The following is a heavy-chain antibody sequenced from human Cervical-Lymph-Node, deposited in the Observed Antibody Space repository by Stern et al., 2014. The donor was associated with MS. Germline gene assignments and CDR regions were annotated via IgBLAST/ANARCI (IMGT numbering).Heavy chain of an antibody. CDR1: GASITSHF. J-gene: IGHJ5*02. CDR3: ARATDL. V-gene: IGHV4-59*11. Sequence: QLPLQESGPGLLRPSETLSLTCNVSGASITSHFWSWIRQPPGKGLEWLGYIYYRGTTNYNTSLTGRVAISINTSKTQFSLRLSSVTAADTAVYYCARATDLWGQGILVTVSS. CDR2: IYYRGTT.